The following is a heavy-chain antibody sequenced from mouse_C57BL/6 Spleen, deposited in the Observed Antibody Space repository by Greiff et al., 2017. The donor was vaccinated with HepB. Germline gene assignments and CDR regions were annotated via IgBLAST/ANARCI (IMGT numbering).Heavy chain of an antibody. CDR1: GFTFSSYG. Sequence: DVQLQESGGDLVKPGGSLKLSCAASGFTFSSYGMSWVRQTPDKRLEWVATISSGGSYTYYPDSVKGRFTISRDNAKNTRYLQMSSLKSEDTAMYDCARHGDDGYYSAWFAYWGQGTLVTVSA. V-gene: IGHV5-6*01. D-gene: IGHD2-3*01. CDR3: ARHGDDGYYSAWFAY. J-gene: IGHJ3*01. CDR2: ISSGGSYT.